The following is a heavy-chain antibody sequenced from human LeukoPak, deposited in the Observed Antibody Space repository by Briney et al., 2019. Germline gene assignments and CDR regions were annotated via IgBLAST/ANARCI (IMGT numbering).Heavy chain of an antibody. CDR2: IDWDDDK. D-gene: IGHD1-26*01. Sequence: SGPALVKLPQTLTLTCTFSGCSLSTRGMGVSWIRQPPGKALEWLARIDWDDDKFYSTSLTTRLTISKDTSKNQVVLTMTNMDPVDTATYYCARLNSGTYLDYWGQGTLVTVSS. CDR1: GCSLSTRGMG. CDR3: ARLNSGTYLDY. V-gene: IGHV2-70*04. J-gene: IGHJ4*02.